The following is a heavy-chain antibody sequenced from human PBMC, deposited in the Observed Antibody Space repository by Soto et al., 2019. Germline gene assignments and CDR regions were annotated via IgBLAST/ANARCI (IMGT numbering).Heavy chain of an antibody. CDR1: GYNFTSYG. CDR3: ARERTGTTSMDV. D-gene: IGHD1-1*01. Sequence: QVQLVQSGAEVKKPGASVKVSFKASGYNFTSYGINWVRQATGQGLEWMGWMNPNSGNTGYAQKFQGRVTMTRNTSISTAYMELSSLRSEDTAVYYCARERTGTTSMDVWGQGTTVTVSS. J-gene: IGHJ6*02. V-gene: IGHV1-8*01. CDR2: MNPNSGNT.